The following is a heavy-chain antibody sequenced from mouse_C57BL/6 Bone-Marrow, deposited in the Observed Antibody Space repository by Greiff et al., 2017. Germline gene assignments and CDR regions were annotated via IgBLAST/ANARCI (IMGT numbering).Heavy chain of an antibody. J-gene: IGHJ3*01. D-gene: IGHD6-5*01. Sequence: VQRVESGPELVKPGASVKISCKASASTLPDSYITWVKQRPGQGLGWIGWIFPGGGSTYYNGKFKGKATLTVDKSSSTAYMLLSSLTSEDSAVYFCAREPMRLRWFAYWGQGTLVTVSA. CDR1: ASTLPDSY. CDR3: AREPMRLRWFAY. CDR2: IFPGGGST. V-gene: IGHV1-75*01.